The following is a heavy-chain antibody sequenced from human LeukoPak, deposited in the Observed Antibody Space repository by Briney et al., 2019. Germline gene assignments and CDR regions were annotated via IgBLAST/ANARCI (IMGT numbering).Heavy chain of an antibody. CDR3: ASSGDCSGTSCYPWNDAFDI. CDR2: ITASSTTI. D-gene: IGHD2-2*01. J-gene: IGHJ3*02. Sequence: GGSLRLSCAPSGFSFSNYEMNWVRQAPGKGLEWISYITASSTTIYYADSVKGRFTISRDNAKNSLYLQMNGLRGEDTAVYYCASSGDCSGTSCYPWNDAFDIWGQGTVVTVSS. V-gene: IGHV3-48*03. CDR1: GFSFSNYE.